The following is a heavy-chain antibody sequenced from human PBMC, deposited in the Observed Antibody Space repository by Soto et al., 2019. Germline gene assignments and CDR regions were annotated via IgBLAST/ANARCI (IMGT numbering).Heavy chain of an antibody. CDR3: ARGLTYFYSSDGYYSRSLDP. CDR1: GISISSSAW. V-gene: IGHV4-4*02. D-gene: IGHD6-13*01. Sequence: SETLALTCTVSGISISSSAWWSWVRQTPEKGLEWIGEVYHTGSTEYNLSLKSRVAISVGKSKNQFSLSLTSVTAADTAVYFCARGLTYFYSSDGYYSRSLDPWGHGILVTVSS. J-gene: IGHJ5*02. CDR2: VYHTGST.